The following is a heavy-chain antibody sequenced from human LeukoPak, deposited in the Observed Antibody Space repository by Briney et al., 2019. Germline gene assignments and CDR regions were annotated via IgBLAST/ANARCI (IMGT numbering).Heavy chain of an antibody. D-gene: IGHD3-22*01. J-gene: IGHJ3*02. CDR1: GGSISSGGYY. V-gene: IGHV4-31*03. CDR2: IYYNGNT. CDR3: VRNFDSYNAFDI. Sequence: SQTLSLTCTVSGGSISSGGYYWSWIRQHPGKGLEWIGYIYYNGNTYYNPSLKSRLTISGDMSTNQFSLRLSSVTAADTAVYYCVRNFDSYNAFDIWGQGTMVTVSS.